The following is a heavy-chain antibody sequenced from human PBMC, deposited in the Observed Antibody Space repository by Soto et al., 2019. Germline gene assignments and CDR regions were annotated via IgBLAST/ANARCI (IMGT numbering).Heavy chain of an antibody. Sequence: QVQLVQSGAEVKKPGASVKVSCKASGYTFTSYDINWVRQATGQGLEWMGWMNPNSGNTGYAQKFQGRVTMTRNTSISTAYMELSSLRSEDTAVYYCVKSVGVSTAMVRYYYYYYGMDVWGQGTTVTVSS. CDR1: GYTFTSYD. D-gene: IGHD5-18*01. J-gene: IGHJ6*02. CDR3: VKSVGVSTAMVRYYYYYYGMDV. V-gene: IGHV1-8*01. CDR2: MNPNSGNT.